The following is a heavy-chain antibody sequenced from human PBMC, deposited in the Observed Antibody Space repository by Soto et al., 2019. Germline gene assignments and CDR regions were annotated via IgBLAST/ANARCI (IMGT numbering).Heavy chain of an antibody. J-gene: IGHJ4*02. CDR2: FSAGGRA. V-gene: IGHV3-23*01. CDR1: GFSFSSYA. Sequence: QLLESGGGLVQPGGSLRLYCEASGFSFSSYALSWVRQAPGKGLEWVSTFSAGGRAYYADSVKGRFTIAKDTSKNTLRLQASSRRAEDTAVYYCAKESMPQHYGDTLFDYWGQGTRVTVSS. CDR3: AKESMPQHYGDTLFDY. D-gene: IGHD4-17*01.